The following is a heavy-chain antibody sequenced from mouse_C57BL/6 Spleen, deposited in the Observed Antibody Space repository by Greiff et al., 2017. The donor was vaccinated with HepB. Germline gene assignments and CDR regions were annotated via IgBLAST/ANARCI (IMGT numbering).Heavy chain of an antibody. CDR1: GFTFTDYY. Sequence: EVKLVESGGGLVQPGGSLSLSCAASGFTFTDYYMSWVRQPPGKALEWLGFIRNKANGYTTEYSASVKGRFTISRDNSQSILYLQMNALRAEDSATYYCASSDGPYYFDYWGQGTTLTVSS. J-gene: IGHJ2*01. V-gene: IGHV7-3*01. D-gene: IGHD2-3*01. CDR3: ASSDGPYYFDY. CDR2: IRNKANGYTT.